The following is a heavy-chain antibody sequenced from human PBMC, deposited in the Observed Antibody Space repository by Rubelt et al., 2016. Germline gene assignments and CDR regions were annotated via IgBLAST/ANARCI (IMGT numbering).Heavy chain of an antibody. CDR2: INPSGGSN. CDR3: ARSGENSGYWQFAY. CDR1: GYTFTSYY. J-gene: IGHJ4*02. V-gene: IGHV1-46*01. D-gene: IGHD5-12*01. Sequence: QVQLVQSGAAVKKPGASVKVSCKASGYTFTSYYMHLVRQAPGQGLEWMGIINPSGGSNSYAQKFHGRVTMPRDTSPRSVYRALSSRRPECTAVYYCARSGENSGYWQFAYWGQGTLVTVSS.